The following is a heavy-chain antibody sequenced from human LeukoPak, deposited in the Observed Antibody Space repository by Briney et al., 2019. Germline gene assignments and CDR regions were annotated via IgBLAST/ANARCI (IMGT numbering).Heavy chain of an antibody. CDR1: GYTFTGYY. J-gene: IGHJ5*02. CDR3: ARGRINIAVAGTPINWFDP. D-gene: IGHD6-19*01. CDR2: INPNSGGT. Sequence: ASVKVSCKASGYTFTGYYMHWVRQAPGQGLERMGWINPNSGGTNYAQKFQGRVTMTRDTSISTAYMELSRLRSDDTAVYYCARGRINIAVAGTPINWFDPWGQGTLVTVSS. V-gene: IGHV1-2*02.